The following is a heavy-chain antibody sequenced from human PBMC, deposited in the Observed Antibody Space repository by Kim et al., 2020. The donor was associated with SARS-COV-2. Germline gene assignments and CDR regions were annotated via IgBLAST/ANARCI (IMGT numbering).Heavy chain of an antibody. J-gene: IGHJ6*02. CDR2: FDPEDGET. D-gene: IGHD6-19*01. CDR3: ATQRASSGWLLNYYYYGMDV. V-gene: IGHV1-24*01. CDR1: GYTLTELS. Sequence: ASVKVSCKVSGYTLTELSMHWVRQAPGKGLEWMGGFDPEDGETIYAQKFQGRVTMTEDTSTDTAYMELSSLRSEDTAVYYCATQRASSGWLLNYYYYGMDVWGQGTTVTVSS.